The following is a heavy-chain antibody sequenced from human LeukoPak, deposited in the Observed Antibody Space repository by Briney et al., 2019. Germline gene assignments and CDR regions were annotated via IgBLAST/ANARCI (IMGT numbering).Heavy chain of an antibody. V-gene: IGHV1-69*04. CDR1: GGTFSSCA. CDR2: IIPIFGIA. CDR3: RCHSSSYYYGMDV. D-gene: IGHD6-13*01. Sequence: SVKVSCKASGGTFSSCAISWVRQAPGQGLEWMGRIIPIFGIANYAQKFQGRVTITADKSTSTAYMELSSLRSEDTAVYYCRCHSSSYYYGMDVWGQGTTVTVSS. J-gene: IGHJ6*02.